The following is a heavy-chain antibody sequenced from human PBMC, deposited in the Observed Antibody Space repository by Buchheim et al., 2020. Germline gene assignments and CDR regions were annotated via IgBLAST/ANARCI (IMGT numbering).Heavy chain of an antibody. CDR2: IHYTGLA. D-gene: IGHD4-17*01. CDR3: ARDRGAHDYGPIDF. J-gene: IGHJ4*02. V-gene: IGHV4-31*03. CDR1: GVSISSGSFY. Sequence: QVQLQESSPGLVKPSQTLSLTCTVSGVSISSGSFYWTWIRQQPGKGLEWIGYIHYTGLAYSSPSLSSRLSMSVATSQNQFSLTLTAVTAADTAIYYCARDRGAHDYGPIDFWGQGAL.